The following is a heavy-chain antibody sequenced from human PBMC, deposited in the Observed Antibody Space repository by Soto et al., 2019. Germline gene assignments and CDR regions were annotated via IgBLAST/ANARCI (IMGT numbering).Heavy chain of an antibody. J-gene: IGHJ6*03. Sequence: GGSLRLSCAASGFTFSSYWMHWVRQAPGKGLVWVSRINSDGSSTSYADSVKGRFTISRDNAKNTLYLQMNSLRAEDTAVYYCARDLYDFWSGYYYYYYYYMDVWGKGTTVTVSS. CDR2: INSDGSST. CDR1: GFTFSSYW. CDR3: ARDLYDFWSGYYYYYYYYMDV. V-gene: IGHV3-74*01. D-gene: IGHD3-3*01.